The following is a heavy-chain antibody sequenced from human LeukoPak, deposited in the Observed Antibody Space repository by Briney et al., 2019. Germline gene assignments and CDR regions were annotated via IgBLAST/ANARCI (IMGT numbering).Heavy chain of an antibody. Sequence: PGGSLRLSCAASGFTFDDYGMSWVRQAPGKGLEWVSGINWNGGSTGYADSLKGRFTISRDNAKNSLYLQMNSLRAEDMALYYCARGYGSGEDGDYWGQGTLVTVSS. D-gene: IGHD3-10*01. CDR1: GFTFDDYG. V-gene: IGHV3-20*04. J-gene: IGHJ4*02. CDR3: ARGYGSGEDGDY. CDR2: INWNGGST.